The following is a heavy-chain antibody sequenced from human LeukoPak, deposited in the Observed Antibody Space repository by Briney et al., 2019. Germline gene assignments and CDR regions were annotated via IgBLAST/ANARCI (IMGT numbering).Heavy chain of an antibody. D-gene: IGHD7-27*01. CDR3: ARGLNWGSVDY. Sequence: ASVKVSCKASGGTFSSYAISWVRQAPGQGLEWMGGIIPIFGTANYAQKFQGKVTIATDESTSTAYMELSSLRSEDTAVYYCARGLNWGSVDYWGQGTLVTVSS. CDR2: IIPIFGTA. CDR1: GGTFSSYA. V-gene: IGHV1-69*05. J-gene: IGHJ4*02.